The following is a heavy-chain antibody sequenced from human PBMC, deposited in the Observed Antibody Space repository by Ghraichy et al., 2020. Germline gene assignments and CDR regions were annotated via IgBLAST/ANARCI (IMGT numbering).Heavy chain of an antibody. CDR2: INSDGIST. CDR3: VRVQRWANENDY. Sequence: LSLTCAASGFTFSSYWMYWVRQAPGKGLVWVSRINSDGISTNYADSVKGRFTISRDNAKSTLYLQMNSLRAEDTAVYYCVRVQRWANENDYWGQGALVTVSP. CDR1: GFTFSSYW. V-gene: IGHV3-74*01. J-gene: IGHJ4*02. D-gene: IGHD5-24*01.